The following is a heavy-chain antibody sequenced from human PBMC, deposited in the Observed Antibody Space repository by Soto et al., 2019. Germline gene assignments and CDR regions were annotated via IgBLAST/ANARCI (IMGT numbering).Heavy chain of an antibody. CDR1: GYTFTSYG. J-gene: IGHJ6*02. D-gene: IGHD6-13*01. Sequence: ASVKASCKASGYTFTSYGISWVRQAPGQGLEWMGWISAYNGNTNYAQKLQGRVTMTTDTSTSTAYMELRSLRSDDTAMYYCARTSAAGKYYYGMDVWGQGTTVTVSS. CDR3: ARTSAAGKYYYGMDV. V-gene: IGHV1-18*01. CDR2: ISAYNGNT.